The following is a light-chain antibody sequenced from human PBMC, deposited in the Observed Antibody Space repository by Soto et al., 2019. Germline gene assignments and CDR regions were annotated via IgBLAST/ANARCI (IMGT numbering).Light chain of an antibody. CDR2: DVS. CDR1: SSDVGGYNY. Sequence: QSVLTQPASLSGSPGQLITISCTGTSSDVGGYNYVSWYQQHPGKAPKLMIYDVSNRPSGVSNRFSGSKSGNTASLTISGLQAEDEADYYCSSYRASSTTHYVFGTGTKVTVL. CDR3: SSYRASSTTHYV. J-gene: IGLJ1*01. V-gene: IGLV2-14*03.